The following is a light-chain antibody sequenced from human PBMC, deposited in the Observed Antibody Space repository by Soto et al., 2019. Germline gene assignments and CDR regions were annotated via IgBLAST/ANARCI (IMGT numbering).Light chain of an antibody. J-gene: IGKJ4*01. Sequence: EIVMTQSPAILSVSPGDGATLFCRASQSIRNNFLAWYQHKPGQAPRLLIHGASTRATGVPARFSGSASETEFTLTISSLQSEDSAIYYCQQYSAWPLTFGRGTKVEI. V-gene: IGKV3-15*01. CDR2: GAS. CDR3: QQYSAWPLT. CDR1: QSIRNN.